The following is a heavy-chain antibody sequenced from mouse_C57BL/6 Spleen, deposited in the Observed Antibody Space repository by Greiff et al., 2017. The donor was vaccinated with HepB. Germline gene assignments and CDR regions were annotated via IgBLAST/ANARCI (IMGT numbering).Heavy chain of an antibody. CDR2: IDPSDSNT. V-gene: IGHV1-50*01. Sequence: QVQLKQPGAELVKPGASVKLSCKASGYTFTSYWMQWVKQRPGQGLEWIGEIDPSDSNTNYNQKFKGKATLTVDTSSSTAYMQLSSLTSEDSAVYYCARCGITTVVATDYWGQGTTLTVSS. J-gene: IGHJ2*01. CDR3: ARCGITTVVATDY. D-gene: IGHD1-1*01. CDR1: GYTFTSYW.